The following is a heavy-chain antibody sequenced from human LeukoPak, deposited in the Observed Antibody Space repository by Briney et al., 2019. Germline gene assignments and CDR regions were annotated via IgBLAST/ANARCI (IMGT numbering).Heavy chain of an antibody. Sequence: PGGSLRPSCAAPGFTFSSHGMQWVRQAPGKGLEWVALIWYDGSKTNYVDSVMGRFTISRDDSKNTLYLQMDNLRVEDTAVYFCARDLSYGSLSFDPWGQGTLVTVSS. CDR1: GFTFSSHG. D-gene: IGHD3-10*01. J-gene: IGHJ5*02. CDR2: IWYDGSKT. V-gene: IGHV3-33*01. CDR3: ARDLSYGSLSFDP.